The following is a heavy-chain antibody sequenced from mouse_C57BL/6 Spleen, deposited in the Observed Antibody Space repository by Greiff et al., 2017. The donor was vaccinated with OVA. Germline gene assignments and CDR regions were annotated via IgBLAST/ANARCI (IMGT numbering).Heavy chain of an antibody. V-gene: IGHV5-6*01. J-gene: IGHJ1*03. CDR2: ISSGGSYT. D-gene: IGHD2-4*01. CDR3: ARHGDYDDWYFDV. CDR1: GFTFSSYG. Sequence: EVMLVESGGDLVKPGGSLKLSCAASGFTFSSYGMSWVRQTPDKRLEWVATISSGGSYTYYPDSVKGRFTISRDNAKNTLYLQMSSLKSEYTAMYYCARHGDYDDWYFDVWGTGTTVTVSS.